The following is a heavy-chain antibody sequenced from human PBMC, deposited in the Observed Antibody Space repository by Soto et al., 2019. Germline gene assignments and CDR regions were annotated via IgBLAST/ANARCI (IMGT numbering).Heavy chain of an antibody. CDR3: ATVHSTSRSFDY. CDR1: GFTFSMSA. CDR2: TGLNGRTT. D-gene: IGHD2-2*01. V-gene: IGHV3-23*01. J-gene: IGHJ4*02. Sequence: WGSLRLSCAASGFTFSMSAMSWFRQAPGKGLEWVSTTGLNGRTTYYADSVKGRFTVSRDNSKNTLHLQMNSLRAEDTAVYYCATVHSTSRSFDYWGQGTLVTVSS.